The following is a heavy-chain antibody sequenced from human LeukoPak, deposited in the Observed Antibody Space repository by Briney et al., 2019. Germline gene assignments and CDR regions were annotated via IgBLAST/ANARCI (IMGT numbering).Heavy chain of an antibody. V-gene: IGHV3-48*03. CDR2: ISSSGNII. J-gene: IGHJ4*02. D-gene: IGHD2-15*01. CDR1: GFTFSSYG. CDR3: ARDFTPHYFDY. Sequence: GGSLRLSCAASGFTFSSYGMIWVRQAPGKGLEWVSYISSSGNIIYYADSVKGRFTISRDNAKNSLSLQMNSLRAEDTAVYYCARDFTPHYFDYWGQGTLVTVSS.